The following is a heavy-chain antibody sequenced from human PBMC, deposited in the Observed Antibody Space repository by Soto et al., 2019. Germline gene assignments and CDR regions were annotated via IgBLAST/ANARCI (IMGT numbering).Heavy chain of an antibody. J-gene: IGHJ5*02. V-gene: IGHV3-23*01. CDR1: GFTFSSYA. CDR2: ISGSGSGGSM. D-gene: IGHD3-16*01. CDR3: AKGNPSYESRLPNWLDP. Sequence: EVQLLESGGGLVQPGESLRLSCAASGFTFSSYAMSWVRQAPGKGLEWVSAISGSGSGGSMYYADSVKGRFTISRDKSKSTLYLQRNSLRAEDTAVYYCAKGNPSYESRLPNWLDPWGQGTLVTVSS.